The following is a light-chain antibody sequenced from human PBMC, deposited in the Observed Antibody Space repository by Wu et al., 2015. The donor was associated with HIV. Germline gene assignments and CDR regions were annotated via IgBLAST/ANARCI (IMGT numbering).Light chain of an antibody. Sequence: ELVLTQSPGTLSLSPGERATLSCRASQSVGSSYLAWYQQKPGQAPRLLIYGASRRATAIPDRFSGSGSGTDFTLTISRLEPEDFAVYYCQQSGSSPWTFGPGTKVEIE. V-gene: IGKV3-20*01. CDR1: QSVGSSY. CDR2: GAS. CDR3: QQSGSSPWT. J-gene: IGKJ1*01.